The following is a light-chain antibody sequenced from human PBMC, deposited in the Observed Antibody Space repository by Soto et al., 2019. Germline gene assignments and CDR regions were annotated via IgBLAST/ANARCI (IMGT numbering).Light chain of an antibody. J-gene: IGKJ1*01. CDR3: QQYGSSRT. V-gene: IGKV3-20*01. Sequence: EIVLTQSPCSLSLSRGERATLSCRTSQSVSNNYLAWYQQKPGQAPRLLIYGASSRATGIPDRFSGSGSGADFTLTISRLEPEDFAVYYCQQYGSSRTFGQGTKVDIK. CDR2: GAS. CDR1: QSVSNNY.